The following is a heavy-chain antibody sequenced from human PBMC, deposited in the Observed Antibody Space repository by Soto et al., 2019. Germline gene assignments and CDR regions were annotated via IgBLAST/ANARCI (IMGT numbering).Heavy chain of an antibody. J-gene: IGHJ6*02. CDR2: ISGSGGST. D-gene: IGHD3-16*01. Sequence: LRLSCAASGFTFSSYAMSWVRQAPGKGLEWVSAISGSGGSTYYADSVKGRFTISRDNSKNTLYLQMNSLRAEDTAVYYCAKDGGLRPYYYYYGMDVWGQGTTVTVSS. CDR3: AKDGGLRPYYYYYGMDV. V-gene: IGHV3-23*01. CDR1: GFTFSSYA.